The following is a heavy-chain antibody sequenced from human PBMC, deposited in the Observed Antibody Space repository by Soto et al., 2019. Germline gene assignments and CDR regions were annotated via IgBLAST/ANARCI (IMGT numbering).Heavy chain of an antibody. CDR1: GFTFSSYG. CDR2: ISYDGSNT. Sequence: QVQLVESGGGVVQPGRSLRLSCVASGFTFSSYGMHWVRQAPGKGLEWVGIISYDGSNTYYADSVKGRFPISRDNSKNTLYLQMNSLRAEDTSVYYCAKEGGLSGSYYISSSYYVDYWGQGTLVTVSS. D-gene: IGHD1-26*01. V-gene: IGHV3-30*18. CDR3: AKEGGLSGSYYISSSYYVDY. J-gene: IGHJ4*02.